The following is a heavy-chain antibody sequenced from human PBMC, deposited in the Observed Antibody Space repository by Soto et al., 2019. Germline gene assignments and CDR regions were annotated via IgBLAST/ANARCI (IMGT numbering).Heavy chain of an antibody. CDR1: GDTFTGYY. CDR2: INPNSGGT. CDR3: AGGVISGSYSNWFEP. D-gene: IGHD1-26*01. Sequence: ASVKVSCKASGDTFTGYYMHWVRQAPGQGLEWMGWINPNSGGTDYAQKFQGRVTMTRDTSISTAYMELSRLRSDDTAVYYCAGGVISGSYSNWFEPWGQGTLVTVSS. V-gene: IGHV1-2*02. J-gene: IGHJ5*02.